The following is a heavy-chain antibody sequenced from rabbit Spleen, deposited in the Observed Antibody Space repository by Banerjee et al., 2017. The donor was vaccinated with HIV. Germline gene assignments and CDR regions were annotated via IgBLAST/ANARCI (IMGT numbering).Heavy chain of an antibody. Sequence: QALEEAGGGRVQHGAALTLTCSTSGFSFTSSYSMCWVRQATGKGLEWIGPIWSGSPSITCYANGALGRFPISKTSSTTENPLLNSLTGADTAASFCSRDRNDASGDYIYSLWGPGTLVTVS. D-gene: IGHD1-1*01. CDR2: IWSGSPSIT. V-gene: IGHV1S40*01. CDR3: SRDRNDASGDYIYSL. CDR1: GFSFTSSYS. J-gene: IGHJ4*01.